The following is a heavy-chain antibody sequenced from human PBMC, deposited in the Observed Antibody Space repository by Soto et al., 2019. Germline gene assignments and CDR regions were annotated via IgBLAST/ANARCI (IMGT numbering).Heavy chain of an antibody. CDR1: GGSISSGGYS. D-gene: IGHD6-19*01. Sequence: QLQLQESGSGLVKPSQTLSLTCAVSGGSISSGGYSWSWIRQPPGKGLEWIGYIYHSGSTYYNPSLTGRVTISVDRSKNQFSLKLSSVTAADTAVYYCARAGSGWADKTFDYWGQGTLVTVSS. CDR2: IYHSGST. CDR3: ARAGSGWADKTFDY. V-gene: IGHV4-30-2*01. J-gene: IGHJ4*02.